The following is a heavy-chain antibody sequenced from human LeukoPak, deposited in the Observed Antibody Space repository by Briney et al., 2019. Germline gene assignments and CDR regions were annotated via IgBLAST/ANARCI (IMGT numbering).Heavy chain of an antibody. CDR2: IYYSGST. D-gene: IGHD2-2*01. J-gene: IGHJ3*02. CDR3: VRVRSSPDI. CDR1: GGSISSYY. Sequence: SETLSLTCTVSGGSISSYYWSWIRQPPGKGLEWIGYIYYSGSTNYNPSLKSRVTISVDTSKNQFSLKLSSVTAADTAVYYCVRVRSSPDIWGQGTMVTVSS. V-gene: IGHV4-59*01.